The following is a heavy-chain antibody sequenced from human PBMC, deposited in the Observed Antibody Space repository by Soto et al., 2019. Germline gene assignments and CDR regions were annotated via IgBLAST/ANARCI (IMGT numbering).Heavy chain of an antibody. J-gene: IGHJ4*02. CDR3: AHRAVLCSGGTCYSHPFDS. Sequence: QITLKESGPTLVKPTQTLTLTCTFSGFSFNTTGVGVGWIRQPPGKALEWLAIIYWDDDKRYSPSLKSRLTITKDTSKTQVVLTETNMDPVDTATYFCAHRAVLCSGGTCYSHPFDSWGQGTLVTVSS. CDR2: IYWDDDK. V-gene: IGHV2-5*02. D-gene: IGHD2-15*01. CDR1: GFSFNTTGVG.